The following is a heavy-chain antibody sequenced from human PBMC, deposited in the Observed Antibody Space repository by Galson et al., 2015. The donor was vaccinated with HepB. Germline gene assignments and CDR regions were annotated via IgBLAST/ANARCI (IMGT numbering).Heavy chain of an antibody. CDR3: ARGGGASPIFYD. V-gene: IGHV5-51*01. CDR2: IYPGASDT. J-gene: IGHJ4*02. D-gene: IGHD2/OR15-2a*01. CDR1: GYTFTNYW. Sequence: QSGAEVKKPGESLRISCGASGYTFTNYWIGWVRQRPGKGLEWMGIIYPGASDTRYSPSFQGQVTISVDQSISTAYLQWRSLKASDTATYYCARGGGASPIFYDWGQGTLVTVS.